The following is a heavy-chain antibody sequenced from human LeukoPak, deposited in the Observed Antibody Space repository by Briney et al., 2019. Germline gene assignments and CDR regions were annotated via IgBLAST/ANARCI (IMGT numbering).Heavy chain of an antibody. CDR1: GFTLSSYA. CDR3: ARGDRLLSPMDV. J-gene: IGHJ6*02. CDR2: ISYDGSNK. D-gene: IGHD2-2*01. V-gene: IGHV3-30*04. Sequence: PTGRSLRLSCAASGFTLSSYAMHWVRQAPGKGLEWVAVISYDGSNKYYADSVKGRFTISRDNSKNTLYLQMNSLRAEDTAVYYCARGDRLLSPMDVWGQGTTVTVSS.